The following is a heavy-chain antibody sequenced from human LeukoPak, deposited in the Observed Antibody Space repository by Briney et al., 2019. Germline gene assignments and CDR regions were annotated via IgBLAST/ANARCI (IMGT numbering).Heavy chain of an antibody. CDR1: GYTFTAYY. J-gene: IGHJ6*03. V-gene: IGHV1-8*02. CDR3: ARVQNNWNDPGYYYYMDV. Sequence: ASVKVSCKTPGYTFTAYYIHWVRQATGQGLEWMGWMNPNSGNTGYAQKFQGRVTMTRNTSISTAYMELSSLRSEDTAVYYCARVQNNWNDPGYYYYMDVWGKGTTVTISS. CDR2: MNPNSGNT. D-gene: IGHD1-20*01.